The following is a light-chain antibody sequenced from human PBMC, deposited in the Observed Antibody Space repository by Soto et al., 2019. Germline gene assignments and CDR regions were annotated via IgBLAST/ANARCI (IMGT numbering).Light chain of an antibody. V-gene: IGKV1-39*01. CDR1: HSISYD. CDR3: QQSYTAPFT. J-gene: IGKJ4*01. Sequence: DIQMTQSPYSLSASVEDRVTITCRASHSISYDVNWYQQKPGKAHRLLIYGANSLESGVPLRFSGSGSRTDFTLTINNLQPEDFATYYCQQSYTAPFTFGGGTKLDIK. CDR2: GAN.